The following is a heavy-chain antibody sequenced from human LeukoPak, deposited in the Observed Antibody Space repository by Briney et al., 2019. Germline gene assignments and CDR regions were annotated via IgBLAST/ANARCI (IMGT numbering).Heavy chain of an antibody. CDR1: GFTFSSYA. CDR2: ISGSGGST. V-gene: IGHV3-23*01. J-gene: IGHJ4*02. D-gene: IGHD3-10*01. CDR3: AKDPRDMVRGVMIDY. Sequence: PGGSLRLSCAASGFTFSSYAMSWVRQAPGKGLEWVSAISGSGGSTYYADSVKGRFTISRDNPKNTLYLQMNSLRAEDTAVYYCAKDPRDMVRGVMIDYWGQGTLVTVSS.